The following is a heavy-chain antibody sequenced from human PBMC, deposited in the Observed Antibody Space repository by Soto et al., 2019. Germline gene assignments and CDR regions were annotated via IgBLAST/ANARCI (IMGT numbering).Heavy chain of an antibody. CDR3: AKDKGVFNWATSYFDY. Sequence: GGSLRLSCAASGFTFSNYAMHWVRQAPGKGLEWVALTSYDGNNEYYTDSVKGRFTITRDNSKNTLFLQMNSPRPEDTAVYYCAKDKGVFNWATSYFDYWGQGALVTVSS. CDR1: GFTFSNYA. J-gene: IGHJ4*02. CDR2: TSYDGNNE. D-gene: IGHD1-1*01. V-gene: IGHV3-30*18.